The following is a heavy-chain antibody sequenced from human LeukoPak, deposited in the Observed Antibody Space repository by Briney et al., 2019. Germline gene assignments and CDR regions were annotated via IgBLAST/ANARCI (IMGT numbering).Heavy chain of an antibody. CDR3: ARDLQIDGYNYPYAFDI. CDR2: IYYSGST. V-gene: IGHV4-4*02. D-gene: IGHD5-24*01. Sequence: SETLSLTCAVSGGSISSSNWWSWVRQPPGKGLEWIGYIYYSGSTNYNPSLKSRVTISVDTSKNQFSLKLSSVTAADTAVYYCARDLQIDGYNYPYAFDIWGQGTMVTVSS. J-gene: IGHJ3*02. CDR1: GGSISSSNW.